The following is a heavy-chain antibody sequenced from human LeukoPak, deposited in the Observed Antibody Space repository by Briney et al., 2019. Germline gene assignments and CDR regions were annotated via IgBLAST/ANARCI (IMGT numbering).Heavy chain of an antibody. Sequence: GGSLRLSCAASGFTFSSYGMHWVRQAPGKGLEWVAVISYDGSNKYYADSVKGRFTISRDNSKNTLYLQMNSLRAEDTAVYYCAKGGDGYNYGDYWGQGNLVTVSS. V-gene: IGHV3-30*18. CDR2: ISYDGSNK. CDR3: AKGGDGYNYGDY. J-gene: IGHJ4*02. D-gene: IGHD5-24*01. CDR1: GFTFSSYG.